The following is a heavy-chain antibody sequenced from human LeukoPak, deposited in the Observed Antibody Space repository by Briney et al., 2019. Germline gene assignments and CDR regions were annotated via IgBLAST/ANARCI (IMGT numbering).Heavy chain of an antibody. Sequence: GGSLRLSCAASTLTFRSYWMSWVRQAPGKGLEWVANINQDGSEKYYVDSVEGRFTISRDNSKNTLYLQMNSLRAEDTAVYYCAKAPQPFEIPAAIGYWGQGTLVTVSS. CDR1: TLTFRSYW. J-gene: IGHJ4*02. D-gene: IGHD2-2*01. V-gene: IGHV3-7*01. CDR3: AKAPQPFEIPAAIGY. CDR2: INQDGSEK.